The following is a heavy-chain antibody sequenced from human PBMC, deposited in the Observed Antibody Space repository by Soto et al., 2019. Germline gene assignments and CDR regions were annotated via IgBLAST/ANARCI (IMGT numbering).Heavy chain of an antibody. CDR1: GFTFSSYG. CDR3: ARDAPRSGSSVMGDAFDI. D-gene: IGHD2-2*01. V-gene: IGHV3-33*01. Sequence: QVQLVESGGGVVQPGRSLRLSCAASGFTFSSYGMHWVRQAPGKGLEWVAVIWYDGSNKYYADSVKGRFTISRDNSKNTLYLQMNSLRAEDTAVYYCARDAPRSGSSVMGDAFDIWGQGTMVTVSS. CDR2: IWYDGSNK. J-gene: IGHJ3*02.